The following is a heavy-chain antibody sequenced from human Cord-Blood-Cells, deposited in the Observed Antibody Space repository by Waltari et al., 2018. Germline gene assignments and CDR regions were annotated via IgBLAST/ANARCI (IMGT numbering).Heavy chain of an antibody. J-gene: IGHJ5*02. CDR3: ARGRVYSSSWFDP. CDR2: INSDGRST. CDR1: GFTFSSSW. Sequence: EVQLVESGGGLVQPGGSLRLSCAASGFTFSSSWMHWVRQAPGKGLVVVSRINSDGRSTRYAESVKGRFTISRDNAKNTRYLQMNRLRAEDTAVYYCARGRVYSSSWFDPWGQGTLVTVSS. D-gene: IGHD6-6*01. V-gene: IGHV3-74*01.